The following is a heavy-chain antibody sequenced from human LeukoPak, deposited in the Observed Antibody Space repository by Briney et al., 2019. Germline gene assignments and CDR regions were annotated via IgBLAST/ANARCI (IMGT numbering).Heavy chain of an antibody. D-gene: IGHD3-10*01. J-gene: IGHJ4*02. CDR2: ISGSGGST. CDR3: AKDLYYGSGSPYYFDY. V-gene: IGHV3-23*01. Sequence: GGSLRLSCAASGFTFSSYAMSWVRQAPGKGLEWVSAISGSGGSTYYADSVEGRFTISRDNSKNTLYLQMNSLRAEDTAVYYCAKDLYYGSGSPYYFDYWGQGTLVTVSS. CDR1: GFTFSSYA.